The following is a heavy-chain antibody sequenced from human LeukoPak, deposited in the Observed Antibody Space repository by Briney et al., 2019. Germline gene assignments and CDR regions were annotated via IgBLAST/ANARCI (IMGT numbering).Heavy chain of an antibody. CDR1: GFTFSSYE. V-gene: IGHV3-21*01. Sequence: GGSLRLSCAASGFTFSSYEMNWVRQAPGKGLEWVSSISSSSSYIYYADSVKGRFTISRDNAKNSLYLQMNSLRAEDTAVYYCARAEDYGDYPLDYWGQGTLVTVSS. CDR3: ARAEDYGDYPLDY. J-gene: IGHJ4*02. D-gene: IGHD4-17*01. CDR2: ISSSSSYI.